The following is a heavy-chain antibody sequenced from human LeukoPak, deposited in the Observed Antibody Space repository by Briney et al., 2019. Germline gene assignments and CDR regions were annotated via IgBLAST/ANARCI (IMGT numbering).Heavy chain of an antibody. V-gene: IGHV3-30*03. CDR2: ISYDGSKK. D-gene: IGHD4-17*01. CDR3: ASQKRTTVTTGGYYYYMDV. CDR1: GFTFSSYG. J-gene: IGHJ6*03. Sequence: GGSLRLSCAASGFTFSSYGMHWVRQAPGKGLEWVAIISYDGSKKYYADSVKGRCTISRDNSKNTLYLQMNSLKAEDTAVYYCASQKRTTVTTGGYYYYMDVWGKGTTVTVSS.